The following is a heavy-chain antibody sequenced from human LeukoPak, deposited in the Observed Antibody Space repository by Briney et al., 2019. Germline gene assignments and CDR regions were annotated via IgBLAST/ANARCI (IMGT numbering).Heavy chain of an antibody. V-gene: IGHV3-7*01. J-gene: IGHJ6*03. CDR1: GFTFSSYW. CDR3: AREANFWSPSSSAGYYYYYMDV. Sequence: PGGSLRLSCAASGFTFSSYWMSWVRQAPGKGLEWVANIKQDGSEKYYVDSVKGRFTISRDNAKNSLYLQMNSLRAEDTAVYYCAREANFWSPSSSAGYYYYYMDVWGKGTTVTVSS. CDR2: IKQDGSEK. D-gene: IGHD3-3*01.